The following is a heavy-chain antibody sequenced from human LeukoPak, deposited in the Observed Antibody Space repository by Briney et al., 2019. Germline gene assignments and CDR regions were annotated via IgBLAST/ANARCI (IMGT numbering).Heavy chain of an antibody. Sequence: GASVKVSCKASGYIFTSYAINWVRQAPGQGLEWMGWISAYSGNTNYAQRLQGRVTMSTDTSTSTTYMELRSLRSDDTAVYYCAHYSSGWYGGDYWGQGTLVTVSS. CDR1: GYIFTSYA. CDR3: AHYSSGWYGGDY. J-gene: IGHJ4*02. D-gene: IGHD6-19*01. V-gene: IGHV1-18*01. CDR2: ISAYSGNT.